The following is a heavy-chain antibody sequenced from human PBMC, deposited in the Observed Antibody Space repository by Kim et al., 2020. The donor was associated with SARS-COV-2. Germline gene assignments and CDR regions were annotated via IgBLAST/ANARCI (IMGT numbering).Heavy chain of an antibody. CDR1: GYSFTSYW. Sequence: GESLKISCKGSGYSFTSYWIGWVRQMPGKGLEWMGIIYPGDSDTRYSPSFQGQVTISADKSISTAYLQWSSLKASDTAMYYCATTIAVAGSIQTYGVDVWGQGTTVTVSS. J-gene: IGHJ6*02. V-gene: IGHV5-51*01. D-gene: IGHD6-19*01. CDR3: ATTIAVAGSIQTYGVDV. CDR2: IYPGDSDT.